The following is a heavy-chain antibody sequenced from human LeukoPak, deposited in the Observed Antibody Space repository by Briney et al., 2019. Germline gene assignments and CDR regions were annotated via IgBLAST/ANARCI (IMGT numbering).Heavy chain of an antibody. Sequence: PETLSLTCTVSGGSISSSSYYWGWIRQPPGKGLEWIGSIYYSGSTYYNPSLKSRVTISVDTSKNQFSLKLSSVTAADTAVYYCARQIRWLRYWFDPWGQGTLVTVSS. J-gene: IGHJ5*02. D-gene: IGHD5-12*01. CDR3: ARQIRWLRYWFDP. V-gene: IGHV4-39*01. CDR2: IYYSGST. CDR1: GGSISSSSYY.